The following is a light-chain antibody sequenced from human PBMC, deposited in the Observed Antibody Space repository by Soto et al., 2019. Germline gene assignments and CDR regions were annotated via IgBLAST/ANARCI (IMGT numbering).Light chain of an antibody. CDR2: EVS. J-gene: IGLJ3*02. CDR1: SSDVGSYNL. Sequence: QSALTQPASVSGSPGQWITISCTGTSSDVGSYNLVSWYQQHPGKAPKLMIYEVSKRPSGVSNRFSGSKSGNTASLTISGLQAEDEADYYCCSYAGSSTQVFGGGTKLTVL. V-gene: IGLV2-23*02. CDR3: CSYAGSSTQV.